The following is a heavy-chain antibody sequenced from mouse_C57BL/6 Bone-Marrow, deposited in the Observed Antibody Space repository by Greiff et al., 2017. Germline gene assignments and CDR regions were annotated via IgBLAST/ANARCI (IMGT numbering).Heavy chain of an antibody. V-gene: IGHV5-17*01. Sequence: EVHLVESGGGLVKPGGSLKLSCAASGFTFSDYGMHWVRQAPEKGLEWVAYISSGSSTIYYADTVKGRFTISRDNAKNTLCLQMTSLRSEDTAMYYCARGTGRYFDYWGQGTTLTVSS. CDR1: GFTFSDYG. CDR2: ISSGSSTI. CDR3: ARGTGRYFDY. J-gene: IGHJ2*01. D-gene: IGHD4-1*01.